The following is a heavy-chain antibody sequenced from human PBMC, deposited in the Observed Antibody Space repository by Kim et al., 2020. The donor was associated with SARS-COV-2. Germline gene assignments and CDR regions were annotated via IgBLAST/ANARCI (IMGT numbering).Heavy chain of an antibody. Sequence: GGSLRLSCAASGFTFSSYGMHWVRQAPGKGLEWVAVISYDGSNNYYADSVKGRFTISRDNSKNTLYLQMNSLRAEDTAVYYCASFFYGVPAPRGYYGMDVWGQGTTVTVSS. CDR1: GFTFSSYG. D-gene: IGHD2-2*01. J-gene: IGHJ6*02. V-gene: IGHV3-33*05. CDR2: ISYDGSNN. CDR3: ASFFYGVPAPRGYYGMDV.